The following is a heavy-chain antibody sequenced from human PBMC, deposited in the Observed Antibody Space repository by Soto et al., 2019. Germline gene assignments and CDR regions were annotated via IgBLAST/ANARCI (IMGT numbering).Heavy chain of an antibody. CDR2: IYYSGST. Sequence: SETLSLTCTVSGGSISSSSYYWGWIRQPPGKGLEWIGSIYYSGSTYYNPSLKSRVTISVDTSKNQFSLKLSSVTAADTAVYYCARKSGDDYIWGDWDYWGQGTLVTVSS. J-gene: IGHJ4*02. V-gene: IGHV4-39*01. CDR1: GGSISSSSYY. CDR3: ARKSGDDYIWGDWDY. D-gene: IGHD3-16*01.